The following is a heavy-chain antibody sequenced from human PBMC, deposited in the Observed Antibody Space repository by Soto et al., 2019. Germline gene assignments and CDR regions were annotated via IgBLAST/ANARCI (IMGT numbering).Heavy chain of an antibody. J-gene: IGHJ6*01. CDR3: ARDPGFSCSSTSCYTAGYYGMGV. D-gene: IGHD2-2*02. CDR2: IYYSGST. Sequence: TWTLAVGSISSVGYYWSWIRQHPGKGLEWIGYIYYSGSTYYNPSLKSRVTISVDTSKNKFSLKLSSVTAADTAVYYCARDPGFSCSSTSCYTAGYYGMGVRGQLPTVT. CDR1: VGSISSVGYY. V-gene: IGHV4-31*02.